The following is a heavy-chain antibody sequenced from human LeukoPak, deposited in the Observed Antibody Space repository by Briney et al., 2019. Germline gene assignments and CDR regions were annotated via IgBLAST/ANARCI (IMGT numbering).Heavy chain of an antibody. D-gene: IGHD3-16*01. CDR2: ISNNGDST. Sequence: GGSLRLSCSASGFTFNNYAIHWVRQAPGKGLEYVSVISNNGDSTYYADSVKGRFTMSRDNSKNTLYLQMSSLRAEDTAVYYCVKDRGGFFDYWGQGTLVTVSS. CDR3: VKDRGGFFDY. J-gene: IGHJ4*02. CDR1: GFTFNNYA. V-gene: IGHV3-64D*06.